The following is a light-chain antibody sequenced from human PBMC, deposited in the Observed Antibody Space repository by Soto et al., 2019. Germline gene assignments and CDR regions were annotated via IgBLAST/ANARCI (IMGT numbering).Light chain of an antibody. V-gene: IGKV1-39*01. Sequence: IHMTHSPSSLSASVGDRVTITCRASQSISSYLNWYQQKPGKAPKLLIYAASSLQSGVPSRFSGSGSGIDFTLTISSRQPDDFAAYYFQQRNSDTQETFGQGTRLEIK. J-gene: IGKJ5*01. CDR1: QSISSY. CDR3: QQRNSDTQET. CDR2: AAS.